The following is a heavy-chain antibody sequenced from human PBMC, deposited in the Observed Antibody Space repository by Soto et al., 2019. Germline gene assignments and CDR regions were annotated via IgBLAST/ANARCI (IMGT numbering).Heavy chain of an antibody. CDR1: GYTFTSYY. CDR2: INPSGGST. D-gene: IGHD3-3*01. Sequence: ASVKVSCKASGYTFTSYYMHWVRQAPGQGLEWMGIINPSGGSTSYAQKFQGRVTMTRDTSTSTVYMELSSLRSEDTAVYYCARDLRARDDLGDYYNGMDVWGQGTRGTVSS. J-gene: IGHJ6*02. CDR3: ARDLRARDDLGDYYNGMDV. V-gene: IGHV1-46*01.